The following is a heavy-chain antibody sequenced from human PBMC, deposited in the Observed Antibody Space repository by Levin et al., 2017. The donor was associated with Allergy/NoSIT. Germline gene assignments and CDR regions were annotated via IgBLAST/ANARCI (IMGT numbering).Heavy chain of an antibody. CDR3: ARGRREAVWTKSILNYFYYGMDV. D-gene: IGHD1/OR15-1a*01. Sequence: MASETLSLTCAVSGGSFSDYVWIWIRQSPGKGPEWIGQINHSGFTDYNPSLKSRVTISLDTPKSQFSLRLRSVTAADAAKYYCARGRREAVWTKSILNYFYYGMDVWGQGTTVAVSS. V-gene: IGHV4-34*01. J-gene: IGHJ6*02. CDR2: INHSGFT. CDR1: GGSFSDYV.